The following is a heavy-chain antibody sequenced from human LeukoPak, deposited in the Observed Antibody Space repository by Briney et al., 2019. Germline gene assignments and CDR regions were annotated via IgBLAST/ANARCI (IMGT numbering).Heavy chain of an antibody. V-gene: IGHV3-21*01. CDR2: ITSSRSSV. J-gene: IGHJ4*02. CDR3: PRGAASATFDY. Sequence: GGPLRLSCAASGYTISSYNMNWVRQAPGKGLEWVSSITSSRSSVYYADSVKGRFTISRDNAKNSLYLQMNSLRAEDTAVYYCPRGAASATFDYRGQGTLVTVSS. CDR1: GYTISSYN. D-gene: IGHD6-13*01.